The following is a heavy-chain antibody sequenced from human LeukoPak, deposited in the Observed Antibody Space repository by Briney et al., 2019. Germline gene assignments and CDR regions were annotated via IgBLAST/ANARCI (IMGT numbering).Heavy chain of an antibody. CDR1: GFTFDNYA. CDR3: VRYSGDADY. D-gene: IGHD5-12*01. V-gene: IGHV3-49*01. CDR2: IRSKIYGGTT. Sequence: GGSLRLSCTASGFTFDNYAMSWFRQAPGKGLEWVGFIRSKIYGGTTEYAASVKGRFTISRDGFKSIAYLQMTSLKSEDTAVYYCVRYSGDADYWGQGTLVTVSS. J-gene: IGHJ4*02.